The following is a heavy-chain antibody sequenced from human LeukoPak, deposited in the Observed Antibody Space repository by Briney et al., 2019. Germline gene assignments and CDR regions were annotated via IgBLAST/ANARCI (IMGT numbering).Heavy chain of an antibody. J-gene: IGHJ4*02. D-gene: IGHD3-22*01. Sequence: GGSLRLSCAASGFTFGSYAMSWVRQAPGKGLEWVSAISASGISTYYADSVKGRFTISRDKSENTLYLRMNSLRAEDTAVYYCAKGYYDSAEGHFDHRGQGTLVTVSS. CDR2: ISASGIST. CDR3: AKGYYDSAEGHFDH. CDR1: GFTFGSYA. V-gene: IGHV3-23*01.